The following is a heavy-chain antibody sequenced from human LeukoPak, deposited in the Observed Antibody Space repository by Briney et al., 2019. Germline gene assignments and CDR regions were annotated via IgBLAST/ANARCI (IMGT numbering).Heavy chain of an antibody. Sequence: GGSLRLSCAASGFTFSSYAMHWVRQAPGKGLEWVAVISYDGSNKYYAYSVKGRFTISRDNSKNTLYLQMNSLRAEDTAVYNCARGDCGGNCYSIENFDYWGQGTLVTVSS. D-gene: IGHD2-15*01. CDR3: ARGDCGGNCYSIENFDY. CDR1: GFTFSSYA. V-gene: IGHV3-30-3*01. J-gene: IGHJ4*02. CDR2: ISYDGSNK.